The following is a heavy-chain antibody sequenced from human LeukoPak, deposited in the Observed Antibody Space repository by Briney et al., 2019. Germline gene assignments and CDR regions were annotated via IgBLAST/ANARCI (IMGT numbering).Heavy chain of an antibody. J-gene: IGHJ4*02. CDR1: GGSISSYY. D-gene: IGHD2-2*01. V-gene: IGHV4-59*08. CDR2: IYYSGST. CDR3: ARLPRYCSSTSCYYYFDC. Sequence: SETLSLTCTVSGGSISSYYWSWIRQPPGKGLEWIGYIYYSGSTNYNPSLKSRVTISVDTSKNQFSLKLSSVTAADTAVYYCARLPRYCSSTSCYYYFDCWGQGTLVTVSS.